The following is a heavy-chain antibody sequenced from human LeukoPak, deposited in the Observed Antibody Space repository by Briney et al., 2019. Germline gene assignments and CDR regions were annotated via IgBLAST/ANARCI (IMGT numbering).Heavy chain of an antibody. V-gene: IGHV1-69*06. CDR3: ARDNRGYSRALDY. D-gene: IGHD5-18*01. J-gene: IGHJ4*02. Sequence: GASVKVSCKASGGTFSSYAISWVRQAPGQGLEWMGGIIPIFGTANYAQKFQGRVTITADKSTSTAYMELSSLRSEDTAVYYCARDNRGYSRALDYWGQGTLVTVSS. CDR1: GGTFSSYA. CDR2: IIPIFGTA.